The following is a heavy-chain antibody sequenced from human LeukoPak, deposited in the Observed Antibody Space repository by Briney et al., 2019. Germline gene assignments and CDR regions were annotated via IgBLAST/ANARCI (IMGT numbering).Heavy chain of an antibody. D-gene: IGHD5-24*01. V-gene: IGHV3-11*05. Sequence: GGSLRLSCAASGFIFSDYYMSWIRQAPGKGLEWVSFIISSSSYTNYADSVKGRFTISRDNAKNSLYLQMNSLRAEDTAVYYCARGALVEMATIPSYYFDYWGQGTLVTVSS. CDR2: IISSSSYT. J-gene: IGHJ4*02. CDR1: GFIFSDYY. CDR3: ARGALVEMATIPSYYFDY.